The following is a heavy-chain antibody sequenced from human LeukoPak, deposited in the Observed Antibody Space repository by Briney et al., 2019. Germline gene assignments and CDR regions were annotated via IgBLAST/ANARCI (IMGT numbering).Heavy chain of an antibody. CDR3: AKGPLSYCSSTSCYTALTENWFDT. J-gene: IGHJ5*02. D-gene: IGHD2-2*02. Sequence: GGSLRLSCAASGFTFSSYAMSWVRQAPGRGREWVSAISGSGGSTYYADSVKGRFTISRDNSKNTLYLQMNSLRAEDTAVYYCAKGPLSYCSSTSCYTALTENWFDTWGQGTLVTVSS. CDR2: ISGSGGST. CDR1: GFTFSSYA. V-gene: IGHV3-23*01.